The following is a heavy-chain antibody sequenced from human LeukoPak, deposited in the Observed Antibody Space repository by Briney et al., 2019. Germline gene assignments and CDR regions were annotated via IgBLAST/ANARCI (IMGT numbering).Heavy chain of an antibody. V-gene: IGHV4-61*02. CDR1: GGSISSGSYY. D-gene: IGHD3-3*01. CDR2: IYTSGST. J-gene: IGHJ4*02. Sequence: SETLSLTCTVSGGSISSGSYYWSWIRQPAGKGLEWIGRIYTSGSTNYNPSLKSRVTISVDTSKNQFSLKLSSVTAADTAVYYCAAISFWSGYGYDYWGQGTLVTVSS. CDR3: AAISFWSGYGYDY.